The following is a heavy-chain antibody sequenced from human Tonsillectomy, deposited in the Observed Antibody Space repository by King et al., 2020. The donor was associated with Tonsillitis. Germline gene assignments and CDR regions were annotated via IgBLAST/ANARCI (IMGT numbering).Heavy chain of an antibody. CDR1: GFTFSSYA. CDR3: TRGGVSPYYYGMDV. D-gene: IGHD2-2*01. CDR2: ISGSGGST. V-gene: IGHV3-23*04. J-gene: IGHJ6*02. Sequence: VQLVESGGGLVQPGGSLRLSCAASGFTFSSYAMSWVRQAPGKGLEWVSAISGSGGSTYYADSVKGRFTISRDNSKNTLYLQMNSLRAEDTAVYFATRGGVSPYYYGMDVWGQGTTVTVSS.